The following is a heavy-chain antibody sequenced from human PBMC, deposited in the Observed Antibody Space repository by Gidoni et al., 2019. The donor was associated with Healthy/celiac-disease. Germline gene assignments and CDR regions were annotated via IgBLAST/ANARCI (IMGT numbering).Heavy chain of an antibody. D-gene: IGHD1-26*01. V-gene: IGHV4-39*01. CDR3: ASLPWELGLYGMDV. Sequence: QLQLQESGPGLVKPSETLSLTCTVSGGSISSSSYSWGWIRQPPGKGLEWIGSIYYSGSTYYNPSLKSRVTISVDTSKNQFSLKLSSVTAADTAVYYCASLPWELGLYGMDVWGQGTTVTVSS. CDR2: IYYSGST. CDR1: GGSISSSSYS. J-gene: IGHJ6*02.